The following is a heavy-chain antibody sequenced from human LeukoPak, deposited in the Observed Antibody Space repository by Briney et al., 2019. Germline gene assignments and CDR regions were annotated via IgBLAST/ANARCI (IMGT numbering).Heavy chain of an antibody. J-gene: IGHJ4*02. CDR1: GYSISSGYY. D-gene: IGHD6-19*01. V-gene: IGHV4-38-2*02. CDR2: IYHTGST. CDR3: ARDRDSSGFDFDY. Sequence: SETLSLTCTVSGYSISSGYYWGWIRQPPGQGLAWIGSIYHTGSTYYNPSLKSRVAISVDTSRNHFSLKLSSVTAADTAVYYCARDRDSSGFDFDYWGQGTLVTVSS.